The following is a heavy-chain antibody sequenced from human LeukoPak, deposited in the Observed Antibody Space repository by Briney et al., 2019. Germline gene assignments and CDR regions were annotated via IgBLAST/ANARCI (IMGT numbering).Heavy chain of an antibody. V-gene: IGHV4-39*01. J-gene: IGHJ4*02. CDR1: GASISRSSYY. D-gene: IGHD5-24*01. Sequence: SETLSLTCTVSGASISRSSYYWGWIRQPPGRGLEWIGSIYYSGSTYYNPSLTSRVTISVDTSKNQFSLELSSVTAADTAVYYCARTITGSQFDYWGQGILVTVSS. CDR3: ARTITGSQFDY. CDR2: IYYSGST.